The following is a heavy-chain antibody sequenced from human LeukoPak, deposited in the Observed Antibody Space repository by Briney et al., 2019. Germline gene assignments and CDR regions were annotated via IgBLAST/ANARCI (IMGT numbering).Heavy chain of an antibody. CDR1: GGSFSGYY. CDR2: IYTSGYT. V-gene: IGHV4-4*07. CDR3: AREQIVVVVAATCNWFDP. D-gene: IGHD2-15*01. Sequence: SETLSLTCAVYGGSFSGYYWSWIRETAGKGLEWIGRIYTSGYTNYNPSLKSRITISVDTSKNQFSLKLTSVTAADTAVYYCAREQIVVVVAATCNWFDPWGQGTLVTVSS. J-gene: IGHJ5*02.